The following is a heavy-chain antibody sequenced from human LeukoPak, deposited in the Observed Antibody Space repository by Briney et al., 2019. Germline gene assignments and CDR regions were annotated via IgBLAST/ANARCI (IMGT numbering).Heavy chain of an antibody. D-gene: IGHD6-19*01. V-gene: IGHV1-3*03. J-gene: IGHJ5*02. Sequence: GASVKVSCKASGYTFTSYAMHWVRQAPGQRLEWMGWINAGNGNTKYSQEFQGRVTITRDTSASTAYMELSSLRSEDMAVYYCARGPISSGWYVGWFDPWGQGTLVTVSS. CDR2: INAGNGNT. CDR1: GYTFTSYA. CDR3: ARGPISSGWYVGWFDP.